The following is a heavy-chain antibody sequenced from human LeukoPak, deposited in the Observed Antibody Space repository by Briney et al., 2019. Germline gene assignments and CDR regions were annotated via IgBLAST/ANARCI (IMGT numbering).Heavy chain of an antibody. V-gene: IGHV5-51*01. D-gene: IGHD2-2*01. CDR2: VYPLDSDT. CDR1: GYSFTNYW. J-gene: IGHJ4*02. CDR3: ARRQGCSSTSCPPDY. Sequence: GESLKISCKGSGYSFTNYWIGWVRQMPGKGLEWMGIVYPLDSDTKYSPSFQGQVTISADKSIGTTYLQWSSLKASDTAMYYCARRQGCSSTSCPPDYWGQGTLVTVSP.